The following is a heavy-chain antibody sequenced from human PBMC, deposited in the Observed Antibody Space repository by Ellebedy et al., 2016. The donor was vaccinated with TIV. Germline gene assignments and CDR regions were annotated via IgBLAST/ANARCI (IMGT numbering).Heavy chain of an antibody. Sequence: GGSLRLSXAASGFTFNGFAMSWVRQAPGKGLEWVGRIKSKTEGGTTDYAAHVKGRFSISRDDSKNTLSLEMNSLKTVDTAVYYCTTGATVGDYYDYWGQGTLVTVSS. J-gene: IGHJ4*02. D-gene: IGHD3-16*01. V-gene: IGHV3-15*01. CDR3: TTGATVGDYYDY. CDR1: GFTFNGFA. CDR2: IKSKTEGGTT.